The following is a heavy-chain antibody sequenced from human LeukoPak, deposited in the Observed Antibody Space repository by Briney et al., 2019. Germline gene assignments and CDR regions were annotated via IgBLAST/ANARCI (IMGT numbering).Heavy chain of an antibody. CDR1: GYTFTTYA. D-gene: IGHD3-10*01. Sequence: APVKVSCKASGYTFTTYAMHWVRQAPGQRLEWMGWINAGNGNTKYSQKFQGRVTITSDTSANTAYMELSSLRSEDTAVYYCARDYFGSGIYLDYWGQGTLVTVSS. V-gene: IGHV1-3*01. CDR2: INAGNGNT. CDR3: ARDYFGSGIYLDY. J-gene: IGHJ4*02.